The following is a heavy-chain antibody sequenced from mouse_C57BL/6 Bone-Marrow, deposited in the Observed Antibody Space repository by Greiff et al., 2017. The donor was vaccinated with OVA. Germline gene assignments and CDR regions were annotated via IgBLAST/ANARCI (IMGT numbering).Heavy chain of an antibody. J-gene: IGHJ3*01. CDR3: ARRGITPFAY. CDR1: GFTFSSYG. V-gene: IGHV5-6*01. Sequence: EVQRVESGGDLVKPGGSLKLSCAASGFTFSSYGMSWVRQTPDKRLEWVATISSGGSYTYYPDSIKGRFTISRDNAKNTLYLQISSLKSEDTAMYYCARRGITPFAYWGQGTLVTVSA. D-gene: IGHD2-4*01. CDR2: ISSGGSYT.